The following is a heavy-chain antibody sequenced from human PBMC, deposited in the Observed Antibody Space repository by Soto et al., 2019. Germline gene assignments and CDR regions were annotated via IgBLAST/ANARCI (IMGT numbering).Heavy chain of an antibody. CDR3: ARDSSGWYFDY. Sequence: QMQLQESGPGLVKPSQTLSLTCIVSGGSFSSGAYYWTWIRQHPGKGLEWIGYIYYSGSTYYNPSLKGRVTISVDTSKNQFSLKLSSVTAADTAMYYCARDSSGWYFDYWGQGTLVTVSS. CDR1: GGSFSSGAYY. D-gene: IGHD6-19*01. CDR2: IYYSGST. V-gene: IGHV4-31*03. J-gene: IGHJ4*02.